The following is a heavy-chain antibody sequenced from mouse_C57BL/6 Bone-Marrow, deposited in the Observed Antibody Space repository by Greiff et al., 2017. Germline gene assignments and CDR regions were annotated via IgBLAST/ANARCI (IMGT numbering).Heavy chain of an antibody. D-gene: IGHD1-1*01. CDR2: IYPRSGNT. J-gene: IGHJ2*01. CDR3: ARGPTPYYYGSSYSCYFDY. CDR1: GYTFTSYG. V-gene: IGHV1-81*01. Sequence: VKLMESGAELARPGASVKLSCKASGYTFTSYGISWVKQRTGQGLEWIGEIYPRSGNTYYNEKFKGKATLTADKSSSTAYMELRSLTSEDSAVYFCARGPTPYYYGSSYSCYFDYWGQGTTLTVSS.